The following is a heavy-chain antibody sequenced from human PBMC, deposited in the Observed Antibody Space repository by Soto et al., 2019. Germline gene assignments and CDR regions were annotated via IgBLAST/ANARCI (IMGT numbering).Heavy chain of an antibody. CDR2: SYYSGST. CDR1: GGSISAYY. V-gene: IGHV4-59*01. D-gene: IGHD6-13*01. Sequence: QVQLQESGPGLVKPSETLSLTCTVSGGSISAYYWSWIRQPPGKGLEWIGYSYYSGSTNYNPSLKSRVNISVDTSKNQFPLNLSSVTAADTAVYHCARIPRQQLVPDYWGQGTLVTVSS. J-gene: IGHJ4*02. CDR3: ARIPRQQLVPDY.